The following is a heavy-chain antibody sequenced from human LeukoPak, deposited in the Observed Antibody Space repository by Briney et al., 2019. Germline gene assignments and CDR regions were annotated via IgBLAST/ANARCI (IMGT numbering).Heavy chain of an antibody. CDR3: ASSRVAPYYYYYYMDV. J-gene: IGHJ6*03. Sequence: GGTLRLSCAASGFTFSSYGMSWVRQAPGKGLEWVSAISGSGGSTYYADSVKGRFTISRDNSKNTLYLQMNSLRAEDTAVYYCASSRVAPYYYYYYMDVWGKGTTVTISS. V-gene: IGHV3-23*01. CDR1: GFTFSSYG. CDR2: ISGSGGST. D-gene: IGHD3-10*01.